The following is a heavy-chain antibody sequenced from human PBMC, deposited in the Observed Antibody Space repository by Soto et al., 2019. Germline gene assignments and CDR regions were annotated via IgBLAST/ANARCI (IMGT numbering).Heavy chain of an antibody. D-gene: IGHD6-13*01. CDR2: ISAYNGNT. Sequence: QVQLVQSGAEVKKPGASVKVSCKASGYTFTNYAFSWVRQAPGQGLEWMGWISAYNGNTNYPQKLQGRVTMTTATSTSTAYMEPRSLRSDDTAVYYCATDLAAAGPFDCWGQGTLVTVSS. J-gene: IGHJ4*02. V-gene: IGHV1-18*01. CDR1: GYTFTNYA. CDR3: ATDLAAAGPFDC.